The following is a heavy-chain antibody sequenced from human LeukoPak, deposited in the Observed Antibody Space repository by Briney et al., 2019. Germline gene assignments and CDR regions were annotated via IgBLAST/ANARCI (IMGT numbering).Heavy chain of an antibody. D-gene: IGHD5-18*01. Sequence: GGSLSLSCAASGFTFRNYWMHWIRQAPGKGLVWVSRIHTDGSSTNYADSVKGRFTISRDNAKNTLYLQMNSLSAEDTGVYYCARGGSGYSYGEFGYWGQGTLVTVSS. J-gene: IGHJ4*02. CDR3: ARGGSGYSYGEFGY. CDR2: IHTDGSST. V-gene: IGHV3-74*01. CDR1: GFTFRNYW.